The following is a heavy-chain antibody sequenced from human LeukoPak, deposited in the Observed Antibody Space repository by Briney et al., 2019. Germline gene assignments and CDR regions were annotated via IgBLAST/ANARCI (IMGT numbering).Heavy chain of an antibody. D-gene: IGHD3-9*01. CDR2: VYYSGSP. CDR1: GGSISSGDYY. CDR3: GRYFDWFDL. Sequence: ASETLSLTCTVSGGSISSGDYYWSWIRQPPGKGLEWIGYVYYSGSPYYNASLESRVTISVDTSKNQFSLKLRSVTAADTAVYYCGRYFDWFDLWGQGILVTVSS. J-gene: IGHJ5*02. V-gene: IGHV4-30-4*01.